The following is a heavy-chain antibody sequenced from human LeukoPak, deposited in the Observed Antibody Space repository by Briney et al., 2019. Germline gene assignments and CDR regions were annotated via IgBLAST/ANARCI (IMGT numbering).Heavy chain of an antibody. CDR1: GLTASSKY. CDR2: IFSGGTT. J-gene: IGHJ5*02. CDR3: ASRALGYIYGFDH. D-gene: IGHD5-18*01. Sequence: PGGSLRLSCAAAGLTASSKYMSCVRQAPGKGLEWVSVIFSGGTTYYADSVKGRFTIPRHNSENTLYLQMNSLRGEDTAVYYCASRALGYIYGFDHWGQGTLVTVSS. V-gene: IGHV3-53*04.